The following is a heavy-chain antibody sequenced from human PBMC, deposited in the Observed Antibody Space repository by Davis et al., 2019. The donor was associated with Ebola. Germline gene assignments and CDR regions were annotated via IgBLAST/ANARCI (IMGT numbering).Heavy chain of an antibody. D-gene: IGHD5-18*01. Sequence: PGGSLRLSCAASGFTFEDYAMHWVRQRPGKGLEWVAGISWSSTIIEYDDSVKGRFTVSRDNAGNSVHLQINSLRGDDTASYFCAKGTCSDTSCHIDSWGQGTRVTV. CDR2: ISWSSTII. V-gene: IGHV3-9*01. CDR1: GFTFEDYA. J-gene: IGHJ4*02. CDR3: AKGTCSDTSCHIDS.